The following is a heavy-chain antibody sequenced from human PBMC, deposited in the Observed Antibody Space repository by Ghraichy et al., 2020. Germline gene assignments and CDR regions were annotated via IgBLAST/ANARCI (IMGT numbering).Heavy chain of an antibody. CDR1: GFTFSNAW. CDR3: TTDLPIRPSRDGYSVRFDY. V-gene: IGHV3-15*07. CDR2: IKSKTDGGTT. Sequence: GESLNISCAASGFTFSNAWMNWVRQAPGKGLEWVGRIKSKTDGGTTDYAAPVKGRFTISRDDSKNTLYLQMNSLKTEDTAVYYCTTDLPIRPSRDGYSVRFDYWGQGTLVTVSS. D-gene: IGHD5-24*01. J-gene: IGHJ4*02.